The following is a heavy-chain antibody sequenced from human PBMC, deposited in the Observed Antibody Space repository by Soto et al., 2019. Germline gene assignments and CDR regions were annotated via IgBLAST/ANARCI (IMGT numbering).Heavy chain of an antibody. CDR3: ARQDYDILTGYFPIDP. Sequence: HGESLKISCKGSGYSFTSYWIGWVRQMPGKGLEWMGIIYPGDSDTRYSPSFQGQVTISADKSISTAYLQWSSLKASDTAMYYCARQDYDILTGYFPIDPWGQGTLVTVS. V-gene: IGHV5-51*01. CDR2: IYPGDSDT. D-gene: IGHD3-9*01. J-gene: IGHJ5*02. CDR1: GYSFTSYW.